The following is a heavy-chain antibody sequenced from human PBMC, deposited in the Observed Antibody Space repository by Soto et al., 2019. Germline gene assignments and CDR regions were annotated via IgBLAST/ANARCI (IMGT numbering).Heavy chain of an antibody. J-gene: IGHJ4*02. V-gene: IGHV3-74*01. CDR2: INSDGSSP. CDR3: VIPSNWETMYAFDY. CDR1: GFTFSSYW. D-gene: IGHD4-4*01. Sequence: EVQLVESGGGLVQPGGSLRLSCAASGFTFSSYWMHWVRQAPGKGLVWVSRINSDGSSPSYADSVKGRFTIARDNAKNTLYLRMNSPRAEDTAEYYCVIPSNWETMYAFDYWGQGTPVTVSS.